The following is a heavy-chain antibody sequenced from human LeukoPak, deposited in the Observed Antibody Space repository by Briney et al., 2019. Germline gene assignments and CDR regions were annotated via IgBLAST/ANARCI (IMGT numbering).Heavy chain of an antibody. CDR3: ARDYGPIAAAGTEYYYYGLDV. Sequence: GASVKVSCKASGYTFTSYGISWVRQAPGQGLEWMGWISAYNGDTNYAQKLQGRVTMTTDTSTSTAYMELRSLRSDGTAVYYCARDYGPIAAAGTEYYYYGLDVWGQGTTVTVSS. D-gene: IGHD6-13*01. J-gene: IGHJ6*02. V-gene: IGHV1-18*01. CDR1: GYTFTSYG. CDR2: ISAYNGDT.